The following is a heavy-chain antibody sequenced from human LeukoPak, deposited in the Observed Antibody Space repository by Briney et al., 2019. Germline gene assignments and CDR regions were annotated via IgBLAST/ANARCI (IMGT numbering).Heavy chain of an antibody. Sequence: NPSETLSLTCTVSGGSISSSSYYWGWIRQPPEKGLEWIGSIYYSGSTYYNPSLKSRVTISVDTSKNQFSLKLSSVTAADTAVYYCARPRRIAAAGTSLYAFDIWGQGTMVTVSS. CDR1: GGSISSSSYY. CDR3: ARPRRIAAAGTSLYAFDI. V-gene: IGHV4-39*01. J-gene: IGHJ3*02. CDR2: IYYSGST. D-gene: IGHD6-13*01.